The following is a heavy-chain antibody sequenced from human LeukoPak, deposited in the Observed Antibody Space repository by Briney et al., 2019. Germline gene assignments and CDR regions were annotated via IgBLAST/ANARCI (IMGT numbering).Heavy chain of an antibody. J-gene: IGHJ4*02. V-gene: IGHV1-2*02. CDR2: INPNSGGT. CDR3: ARSPGELGGY. CDR1: GYTFTGYY. Sequence: ASVKVSCKASGYTFTGYYMHWVRQAPGQGLEWMGWINPNSGGTNYAQKFQGRVTMTRDTSISTAYMEPSRLRSDDTAVYYCARSPGELGGYWGQGTLVTVSS. D-gene: IGHD1-26*01.